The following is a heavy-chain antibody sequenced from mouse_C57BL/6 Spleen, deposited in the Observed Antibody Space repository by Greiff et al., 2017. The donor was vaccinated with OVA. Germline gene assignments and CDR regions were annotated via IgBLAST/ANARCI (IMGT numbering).Heavy chain of an antibody. D-gene: IGHD2-4*01. CDR1: GYAFSSYW. V-gene: IGHV1-80*01. Sequence: QVQLQQSGAELVKPGASVKISCKASGYAFSSYWMNWVKQRPGKGLEWIGQIHPGDGDTNYNGKFKGKATLTADKSSSTAYMQLSSLTSEDSAVYFCARSVVSYDYDDWYFDVWGTGTTVTVSS. CDR3: ARSVVSYDYDDWYFDV. CDR2: IHPGDGDT. J-gene: IGHJ1*03.